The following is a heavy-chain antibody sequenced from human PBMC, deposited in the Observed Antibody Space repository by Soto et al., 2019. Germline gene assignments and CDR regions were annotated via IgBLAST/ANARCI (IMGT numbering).Heavy chain of an antibody. J-gene: IGHJ5*02. Sequence: QVQLVQSGAEVKKPGSSVKVSCKASGGTFSSYAISWVRQAPGQGLEWMGGIIPIFGTANYAQKFQGRVTIAADESTSTGYMEQSLLRSEYTAVYYCARTITMVRGVFKWFDPWVQVTLVTVSS. D-gene: IGHD3-10*01. CDR2: IIPIFGTA. V-gene: IGHV1-69*01. CDR1: GGTFSSYA. CDR3: ARTITMVRGVFKWFDP.